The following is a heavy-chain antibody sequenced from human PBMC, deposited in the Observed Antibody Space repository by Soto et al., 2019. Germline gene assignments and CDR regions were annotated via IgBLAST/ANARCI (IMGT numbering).Heavy chain of an antibody. J-gene: IGHJ2*01. Sequence: QVRLQESGPGLVKPSETLSLTCTVSGVSITPYFWSWIRQPAGKAPEWVGHIYDSGRTTYNPSLQSRVTMFVYHTQVSLRLTSVTAADTAVYYCARHFDVDPSLDQYYFDLWGRGALVTVSS. CDR1: GVSITPYF. V-gene: IGHV4-4*07. D-gene: IGHD3-9*01. CDR2: IYDSGRT. CDR3: ARHFDVDPSLDQYYFDL.